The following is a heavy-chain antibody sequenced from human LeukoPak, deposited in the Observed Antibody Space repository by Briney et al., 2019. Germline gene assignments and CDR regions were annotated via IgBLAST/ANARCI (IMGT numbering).Heavy chain of an antibody. Sequence: SQTLSLTCAISGDSVSSKSAAWNWIRQSPSRGLEWLGRTYYRSKWYNDYAVSVKSRITINPDTSKNQFSLQLNSVTPEDTAVYYCARDPWAHSGYSSSWYWHGNWAFSINWFAPWGQGTLVTVSS. D-gene: IGHD6-13*01. CDR2: TYYRSKWYN. CDR3: ARDPWAHSGYSSSWYWHGNWAFSINWFAP. CDR1: GDSVSSKSAA. V-gene: IGHV6-1*01. J-gene: IGHJ5*02.